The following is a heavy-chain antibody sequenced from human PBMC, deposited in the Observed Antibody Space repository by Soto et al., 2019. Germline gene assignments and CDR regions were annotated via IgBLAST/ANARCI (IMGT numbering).Heavy chain of an antibody. V-gene: IGHV1-69*01. J-gene: IGHJ6*02. CDR3: ASSAGLDHLLNYYGLNV. Sequence: QVLLVQSSAEVKKPGSSVKVSCKASGGTFTSTAFSWVRQAPGQGLEWMGGIIPVLGTKNYAQKFQARLKVTADASTTTVHMELSSLRSDDTAVYYGASSAGLDHLLNYYGLNVWGQGTTVTVSS. D-gene: IGHD6-13*01. CDR1: GGTFTSTA. CDR2: IIPVLGTK.